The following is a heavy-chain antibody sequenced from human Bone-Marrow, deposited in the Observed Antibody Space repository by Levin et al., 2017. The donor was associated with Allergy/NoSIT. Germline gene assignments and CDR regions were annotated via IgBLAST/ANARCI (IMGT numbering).Heavy chain of an antibody. D-gene: IGHD2-15*01. CDR1: GFTFSIYG. CDR2: ISYDGSNK. CDR3: AKDEGDCSGGSCYRPDY. V-gene: IGHV3-30*18. Sequence: GESLKISCEASGFTFSIYGMHWVRQAPGKGLEWVAVISYDGSNKYYADSVKGRFTISRDKSKNTLYLPMSSLRVEDTAVYYCAKDEGDCSGGSCYRPDYWGQGTLVTVSS. J-gene: IGHJ4*02.